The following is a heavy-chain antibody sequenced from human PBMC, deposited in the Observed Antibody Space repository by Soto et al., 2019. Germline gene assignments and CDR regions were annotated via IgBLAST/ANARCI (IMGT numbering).Heavy chain of an antibody. CDR3: AREGGSSSSGPYYYYYMDV. V-gene: IGHV4-34*01. J-gene: IGHJ6*03. CDR1: GGSFSGYY. Sequence: QVQLQQWGAGLLKPSETLSLTCAVYGGSFSGYYWSWIRQPPGKGLGWIGEINHSGSTNYNPSLKSRVTISVDTSKNQFSLKLSSVTAADTAVYYCAREGGSSSSGPYYYYYMDVWGKGTTVTVSS. D-gene: IGHD6-6*01. CDR2: INHSGST.